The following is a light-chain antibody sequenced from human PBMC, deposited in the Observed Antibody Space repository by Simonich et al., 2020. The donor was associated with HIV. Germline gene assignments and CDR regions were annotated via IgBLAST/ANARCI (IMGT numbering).Light chain of an antibody. CDR1: TMAVGGYNY. CDR3: SSYTSSSTWV. CDR2: DVS. V-gene: IGLV2-14*01. Sequence: QSARTQPASWSGSPGRSITISCTGTTMAVGGYNYVPWYQQHPGKAPKLMIYDVSKRPSGVSNRFSGSKSGNTASLTISGLQAEDEADYYCSSYTSSSTWVFGGGTKLTVL. J-gene: IGLJ3*02.